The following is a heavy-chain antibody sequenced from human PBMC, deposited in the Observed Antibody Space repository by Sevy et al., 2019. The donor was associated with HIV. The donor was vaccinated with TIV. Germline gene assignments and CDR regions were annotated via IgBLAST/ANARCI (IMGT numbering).Heavy chain of an antibody. V-gene: IGHV4-39*02. CDR2: ISYAGNT. J-gene: IGHJ4*02. Sequence: SETLSLTCTVSGGSISSSGYYWGWIRRPPGKGLEWIGSISYAGNTYYNPSLKIRATISVDTSNNHFSLKLTSMTAAVTAVYYCASPLLYWLYWGQGILVTFSS. CDR1: GGSISSSGYY. D-gene: IGHD2-8*02. CDR3: ASPLLYWLY.